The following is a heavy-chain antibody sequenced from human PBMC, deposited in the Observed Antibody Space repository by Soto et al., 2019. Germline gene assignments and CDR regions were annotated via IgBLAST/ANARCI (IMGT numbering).Heavy chain of an antibody. CDR3: AHSSSPYGMDV. CDR1: GFSLTTRPVG. CDR2: AYWDDDN. J-gene: IGHJ6*02. V-gene: IGHV2-5*02. Sequence: SGPTLVNPTQTLTLTCTFSGFSLTTRPVGVGWIRQSPGKALEWLAFAYWDDDNRYSPSLRSRLTVTKDTSKNQVVLTMTNMDPVDTATYYCAHSSSPYGMDVWGQGTTVTVSS.